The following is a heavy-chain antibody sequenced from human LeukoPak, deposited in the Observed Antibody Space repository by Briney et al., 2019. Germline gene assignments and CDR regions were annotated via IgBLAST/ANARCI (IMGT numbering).Heavy chain of an antibody. CDR1: EGSISDYY. D-gene: IGHD2-15*01. CDR2: IHYSGTA. J-gene: IGHJ6*03. Sequence: SETLSLICTVSEGSISDYYWSWIRQPPGKGLEWIGCIHYSGTAKYNPSLKSRVIISVDTSKNQFSLKLSSVTAADTAVYYCARLLRGYYNYMDVWGKGTTVTASS. V-gene: IGHV4-59*01. CDR3: ARLLRGYYNYMDV.